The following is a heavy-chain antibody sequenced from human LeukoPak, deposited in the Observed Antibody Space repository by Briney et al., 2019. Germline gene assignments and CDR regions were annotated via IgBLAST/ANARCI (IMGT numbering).Heavy chain of an antibody. J-gene: IGHJ4*02. Sequence: KPSETLSLTCTVSGRSISRYYGIWIRQPRGRALEEIGYSYYSGSTNSNPCLKSRVTISVDTSKNHFSLKLSSVTAADTAVYYCARLRYYYGSGSYPTLDYWGQGTLVTVSS. V-gene: IGHV4-59*08. CDR3: ARLRYYYGSGSYPTLDY. D-gene: IGHD3-10*01. CDR2: SYYSGST. CDR1: GRSISRYY.